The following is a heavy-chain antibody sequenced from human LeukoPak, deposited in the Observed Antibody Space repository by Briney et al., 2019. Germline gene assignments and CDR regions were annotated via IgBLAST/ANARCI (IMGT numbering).Heavy chain of an antibody. D-gene: IGHD3-22*01. CDR3: TTASYDYYDSSGYSFGGF. Sequence: GGSLRLSCAASGFAFTNAWMNWVRQAPGKGLEWVGRIKSKADGGTTTYAAPVRGRFTISRDDSKNMLYLQMISLKTEDTAVYHCTTASYDYYDSSGYSFGGFWGQGTLVTVSS. J-gene: IGHJ4*02. CDR2: IKSKADGGTT. V-gene: IGHV3-15*01. CDR1: GFAFTNAW.